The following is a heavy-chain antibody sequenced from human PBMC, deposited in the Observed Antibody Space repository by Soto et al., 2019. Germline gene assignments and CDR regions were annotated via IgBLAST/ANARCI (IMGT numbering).Heavy chain of an antibody. CDR1: GYTFTSYG. V-gene: IGHV1-69*04. J-gene: IGHJ5*02. CDR3: AGDPDSHYNDSHASSYP. CDR2: IIPIIGII. D-gene: IGHD4-4*01. Sequence: ASVKVSCKASGYTFTSYGISWVRQAPGQGLEWMGRIIPIIGIINYAQKFQGRVTISADKFTGTAYMELTGLRSDDTAVYYCAGDPDSHYNDSHASSYPWGQGTLVTVS.